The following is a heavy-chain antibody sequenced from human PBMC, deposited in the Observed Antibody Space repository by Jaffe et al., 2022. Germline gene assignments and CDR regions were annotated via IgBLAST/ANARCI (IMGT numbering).Heavy chain of an antibody. CDR2: IKNDGSSI. CDR1: AFTFSNYW. CDR3: ARVPNCGGGTCYSRGALDM. V-gene: IGHV3-74*03. D-gene: IGHD2-15*01. J-gene: IGHJ3*02. Sequence: EVQLVESGGGLVQPGGSLRLSCAASAFTFSNYWMHWVRQAPGKGLVWVSRIKNDGSSITYADSVKGRFTISRDNAKNTLYLQMNSLRAEDTAVYYCARVPNCGGGTCYSRGALDMWGQGTMVTVSS.